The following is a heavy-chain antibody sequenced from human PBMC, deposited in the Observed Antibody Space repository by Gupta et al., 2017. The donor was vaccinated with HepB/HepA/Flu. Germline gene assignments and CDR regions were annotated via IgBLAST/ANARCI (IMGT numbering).Heavy chain of an antibody. Sequence: QVQLVESGGGVVQPGRSLRLSCAASGFTFSSYGMHWVRQAPGKGLEGVAVIWYDGSNKYYADAVKGRFTISRDNSKNTLYLQMNSLRAEETAVYYCARDPGSSTSCYHFLDYWGQGTLVTVSS. CDR3: ARDPGSSTSCYHFLDY. J-gene: IGHJ4*02. D-gene: IGHD2-2*01. CDR1: GFTFSSYG. CDR2: IWYDGSNK. V-gene: IGHV3-33*01.